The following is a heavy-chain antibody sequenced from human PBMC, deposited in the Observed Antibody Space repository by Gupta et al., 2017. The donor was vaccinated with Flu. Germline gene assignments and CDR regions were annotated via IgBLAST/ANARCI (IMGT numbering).Heavy chain of an antibody. CDR2: IKQDGSEK. D-gene: IGHD3-16*01. Sequence: EVKLVESGGGLVQPGGSLRLSCAASGFISSNYWMIWVRQAPGKGLEWVANIKQDGSEKYYVDSVKGRFTISRDNAKNSLFLQMSSLRAEDTAVYYCARGSGGGFNSWGQGTLVTVSS. CDR1: GFISSNYW. J-gene: IGHJ4*02. CDR3: ARGSGGGFNS. V-gene: IGHV3-7*01.